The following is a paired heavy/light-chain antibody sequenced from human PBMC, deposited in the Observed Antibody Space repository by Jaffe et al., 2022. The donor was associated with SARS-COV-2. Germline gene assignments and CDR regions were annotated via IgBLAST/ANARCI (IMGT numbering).Light chain of an antibody. V-gene: IGKV1-8*01. CDR3: QQYYNYPWT. J-gene: IGKJ1*01. Sequence: AIRMTQSPSSFSASTGDRVTITCRASQDISSYLAWYQQKPGKAPKLLIYTASTLQSGVPSRFSGSGSGTDFTLTISCLQSEDFATYYCQQYYNYPWTFGQGTKVEIK. CDR1: QDISSY. CDR2: TAS.
Heavy chain of an antibody. J-gene: IGHJ6*02. CDR3: ARDRLSNYGMDV. CDR2: ISSAGSTI. Sequence: QVQLVESGGGLVEPGGSLRLSCAVSGFTFSDYYMSWIRQAPGKGLEWVSHISSAGSTIYYADSVKGRFTISRDNANNSLYLQMNNLRAEDTAVYYCARDRLSNYGMDVWGQGTTVTVSS. V-gene: IGHV3-11*01. CDR1: GFTFSDYY.